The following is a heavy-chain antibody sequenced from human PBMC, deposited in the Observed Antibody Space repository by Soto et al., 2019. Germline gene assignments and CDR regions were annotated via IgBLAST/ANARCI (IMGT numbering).Heavy chain of an antibody. CDR1: GGTFSSYT. CDR3: ATDYATGDKGFDY. V-gene: IGHV1-69*02. J-gene: IGHJ4*02. D-gene: IGHD4-17*01. Sequence: ASVKVSCKASGGTFSSYTISWVRQAPGQGLEWMGRIIPILGIANYAQKFQGRVTITADKSTSTAYMELSSLRSEDTAVYYCATDYATGDKGFDYWGQGTLVTVSS. CDR2: IIPILGIA.